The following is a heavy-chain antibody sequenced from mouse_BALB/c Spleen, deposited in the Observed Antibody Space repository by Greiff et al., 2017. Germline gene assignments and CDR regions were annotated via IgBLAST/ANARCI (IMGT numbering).Heavy chain of an antibody. D-gene: IGHD1-1*01. CDR1: GYSFTGYY. V-gene: IGHV1-31*01. CDR2: INPYNGAT. CDR3: ARWGRTTAYDY. J-gene: IGHJ2*01. Sequence: VQLQQSGPELVKPGASVKISCKASGYSFTGYYMHWVKQSHVKSLEWIGRINPYNGATSYNQNFKDKASLTVDKSSSTAYMELHSLTSEDSAVYYCARWGRTTAYDYWGQGTTLTGSS.